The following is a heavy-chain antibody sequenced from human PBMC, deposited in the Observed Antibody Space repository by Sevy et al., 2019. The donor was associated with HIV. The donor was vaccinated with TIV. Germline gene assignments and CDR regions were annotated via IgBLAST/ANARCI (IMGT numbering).Heavy chain of an antibody. V-gene: IGHV1-69*13. CDR3: ARRKEYYDSSGYYYESAFDI. Sequence: ASVKVSCKASGGTFSSYAISWVRQAPGQGLEWMGGIIPIFGTANYAQKFQGRATITADESTSTAYMELSSLRSEDTAVYYCARRKEYYDSSGYYYESAFDIWGQGTMVTVSS. D-gene: IGHD3-22*01. CDR2: IIPIFGTA. J-gene: IGHJ3*02. CDR1: GGTFSSYA.